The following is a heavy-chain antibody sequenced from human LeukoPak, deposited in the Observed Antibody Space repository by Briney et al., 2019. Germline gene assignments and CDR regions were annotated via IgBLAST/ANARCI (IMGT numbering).Heavy chain of an antibody. CDR1: GYTFTSYY. CDR2: INPSGGST. Sequence: GASVKVSCKASGYTFTSYYMHWVRQAPGQGLEWMGIINPSGGSTSYAQKFQGRVTMTRDTSTSTVYMELSSLRSEDTAVYYCARDYYDSSGYPWYFDYWGQGTLVTVSS. D-gene: IGHD3-22*01. CDR3: ARDYYDSSGYPWYFDY. J-gene: IGHJ4*02. V-gene: IGHV1-46*01.